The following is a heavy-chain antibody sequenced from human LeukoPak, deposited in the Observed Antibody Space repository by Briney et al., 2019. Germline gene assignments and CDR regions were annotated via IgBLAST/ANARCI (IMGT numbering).Heavy chain of an antibody. V-gene: IGHV3-23*01. CDR1: GFTFSSYA. CDR2: ISGSGGST. Sequence: GGSLRLSCAASGFTFSSYARSWVRQAPGKGVEWVSAISGSGGSTYYADSVKGRFTTSRDNSKNTLYLQMNSLRAEDTAVYYCAKARLRGYYFDYWGQGTLVTVSS. D-gene: IGHD5/OR15-5a*01. CDR3: AKARLRGYYFDY. J-gene: IGHJ4*02.